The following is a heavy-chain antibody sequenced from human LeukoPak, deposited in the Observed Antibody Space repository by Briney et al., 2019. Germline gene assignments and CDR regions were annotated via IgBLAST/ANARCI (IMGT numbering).Heavy chain of an antibody. CDR1: GYSFTSHW. Sequence: GESLKISCKGSGYSFTSHWIGWVRQMPGKGLEWMGIIYPGDSDTRYSPSFQGQVTISADKSISTAYLQWSSLKASDTAMYYCARQEAAGTGYYYYGMDVWGQGTTVTVSS. J-gene: IGHJ6*02. D-gene: IGHD6-13*01. CDR3: ARQEAAGTGYYYYGMDV. CDR2: IYPGDSDT. V-gene: IGHV5-51*01.